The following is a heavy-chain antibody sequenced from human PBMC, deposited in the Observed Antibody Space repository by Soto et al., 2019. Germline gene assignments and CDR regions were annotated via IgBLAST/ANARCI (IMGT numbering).Heavy chain of an antibody. CDR2: IIPIFGTA. CDR3: ARGTLRFLEWLPFDY. D-gene: IGHD3-3*01. CDR1: GGTFSSYA. Sequence: GASVKVSCKASGGTFSSYAISWVRQAPGQGLEWMGGIIPIFGTANYAQKFQGRVTITADESTSTAYMELSSLRFEDTAVYYCARGTLRFLEWLPFDYWGQGTLVTVSS. V-gene: IGHV1-69*13. J-gene: IGHJ4*02.